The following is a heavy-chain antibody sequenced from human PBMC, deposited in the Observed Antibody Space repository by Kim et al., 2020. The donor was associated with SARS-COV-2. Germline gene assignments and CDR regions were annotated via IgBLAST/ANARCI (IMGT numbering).Heavy chain of an antibody. V-gene: IGHV1-69*13. D-gene: IGHD3-9*01. J-gene: IGHJ4*02. CDR3: ARGLRYFDLVASELFDY. Sequence: SVKVSCKASGGTFSSYAISWVRQAPGQGLEWMGGIIPIFGTANYAQKFQGRVTITADESTSTAYMELSSLRSEDTAVYYCARGLRYFDLVASELFDYWGQGTLVTVSS. CDR2: IIPIFGTA. CDR1: GGTFSSYA.